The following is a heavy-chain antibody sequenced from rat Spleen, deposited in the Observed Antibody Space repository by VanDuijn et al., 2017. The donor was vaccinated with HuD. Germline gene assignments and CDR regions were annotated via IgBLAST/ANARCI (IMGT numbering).Heavy chain of an antibody. V-gene: IGHV5S10*01. CDR1: GFTFSDYN. CDR2: ISYDGSTT. J-gene: IGHJ1*01. D-gene: IGHD3-8*01. CDR3: TTARNVPSYWYFDF. Sequence: EVQLVESGGGLVQPGRSLKLSCAASGFTFSDYNMAWVCQAPTKGLEWVATISYDGSTTYYRDSVKGRFTISTDNAESTLYLQMDSLRSEDTATYYCTTARNVPSYWYFDFWGPGTMVTVSS.